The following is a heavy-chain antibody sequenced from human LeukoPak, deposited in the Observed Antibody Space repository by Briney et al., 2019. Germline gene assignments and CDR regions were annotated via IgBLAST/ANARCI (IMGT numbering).Heavy chain of an antibody. Sequence: ASVKVSCKVSGYTLTELSMHWVRQAPGKGLEWMGGFDPEDGETIYAQKFQGRVTMTEDTSTDTAYMELSSLRSEDTAVYYCATDSARGVDFAFDIWGQGTMVTVSS. J-gene: IGHJ3*02. V-gene: IGHV1-24*01. CDR2: FDPEDGET. D-gene: IGHD3-9*01. CDR1: GYTLTELS. CDR3: ATDSARGVDFAFDI.